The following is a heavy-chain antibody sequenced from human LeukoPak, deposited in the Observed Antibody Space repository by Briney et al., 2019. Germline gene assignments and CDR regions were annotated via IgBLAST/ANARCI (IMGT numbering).Heavy chain of an antibody. CDR3: ARSGGPGTYHQLRYNWFDP. CDR2: IWYDGSNK. Sequence: GRSLRLSCAASGFTFSSYGMHWVRQAPGKGLEWVAVIWYDGSNKYYGDSVKGRFTISRDNSKKTLYLQMNSLRGEDTAVYYCARSGGPGTYHQLRYNWFDPWGQGTLVTVSS. CDR1: GFTFSSYG. V-gene: IGHV3-33*01. D-gene: IGHD3-10*01. J-gene: IGHJ5*02.